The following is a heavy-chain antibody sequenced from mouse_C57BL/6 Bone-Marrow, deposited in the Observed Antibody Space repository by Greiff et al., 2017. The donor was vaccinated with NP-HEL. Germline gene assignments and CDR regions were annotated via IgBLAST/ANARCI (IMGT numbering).Heavy chain of an antibody. CDR1: GFTFSSYG. D-gene: IGHD2-4*01. CDR3: ASPYDYDVAWFAY. Sequence: EVQVVESGGDLVKPGGSLKLSCAASGFTFSSYGMSWVRPTPDKRLEWVATISSGGSYTYYPDSVKGRFTISRDNAKHPLYLQMSSLKSEDTAMYYCASPYDYDVAWFAYWGQGTLVTVSA. J-gene: IGHJ3*01. V-gene: IGHV5-6*01. CDR2: ISSGGSYT.